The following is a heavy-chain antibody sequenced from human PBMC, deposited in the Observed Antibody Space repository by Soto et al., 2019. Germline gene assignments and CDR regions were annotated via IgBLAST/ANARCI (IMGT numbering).Heavy chain of an antibody. CDR3: ARLRIATNNYKWFDP. V-gene: IGHV4-31*03. CDR1: GAALNSGNYY. J-gene: IGHJ5*02. CDR2: IYVTGAV. D-gene: IGHD2-21*01. Sequence: SETLSLTCSVSGAALNSGNYYWSWIRQVPGKGLEWIGHIYVTGAVDYNPSLRDRITISQDTSERQFSLNLRLVTTADTAVYYCARLRIATNNYKWFDPWGQGTPVTVSS.